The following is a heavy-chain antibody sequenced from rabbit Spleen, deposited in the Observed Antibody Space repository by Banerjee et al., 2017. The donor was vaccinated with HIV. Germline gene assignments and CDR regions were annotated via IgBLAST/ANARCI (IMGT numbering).Heavy chain of an antibody. CDR2: IDSGSSGFT. CDR1: GFSFSSKFY. D-gene: IGHD4-1*01. V-gene: IGHV1S40*01. Sequence: QSLEESGGGLVQPEGSLTLTCTASGFSFSSKFYMCWVRQAPGKGLEWIACIDSGSSGFTYFATWAKGRFTISKTSSTTVTLQMTSLTAADTATYFCARDLTDVIGWNFGWWGQGTLVTVS. J-gene: IGHJ3*01. CDR3: ARDLTDVIGWNFGW.